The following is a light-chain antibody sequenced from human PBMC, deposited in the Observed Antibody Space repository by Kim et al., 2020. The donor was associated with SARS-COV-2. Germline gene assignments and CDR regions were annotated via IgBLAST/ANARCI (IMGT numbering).Light chain of an antibody. J-gene: IGLJ3*02. Sequence: GNSITISCTRTSSDVGGYNYVSWYQQHPGKAPKLMIYDVSKRPSGVPDRFSGSKSGNTASLTISGLQAEDEADYYCCSYAGSYTWVFGGGTKLTVL. CDR1: SSDVGGYNY. CDR2: DVS. CDR3: CSYAGSYTWV. V-gene: IGLV2-11*01.